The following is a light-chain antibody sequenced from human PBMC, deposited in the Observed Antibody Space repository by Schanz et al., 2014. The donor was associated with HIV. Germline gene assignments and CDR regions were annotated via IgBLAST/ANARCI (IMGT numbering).Light chain of an antibody. CDR3: QQYGSSPGT. CDR2: GAS. J-gene: IGKJ1*01. CDR1: QRIRTRS. Sequence: EILLTQSPGTLSLSPGERATLSCRASQRIRTRSLAWYQQRSGQPPRLLIYGASSRATGIPDRFSGSGSGTDFTLTISRLEPEDFAVYYCQQYGSSPGTFGQGTKVEIK. V-gene: IGKV3-20*01.